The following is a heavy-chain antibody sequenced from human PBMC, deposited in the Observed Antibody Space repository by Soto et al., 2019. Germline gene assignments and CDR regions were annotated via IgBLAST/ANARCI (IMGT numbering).Heavy chain of an antibody. Sequence: EVQLVESGGGLVQPGGSLRLSCAASGFTFSSYWMHWVRQAPGKGLVWVSRINSDGSRTTYADSVKGRFTISRDNAKNMLHLQMNSLRAADTAVYYCARALTYYYDIDYWGQGTLVTVSS. D-gene: IGHD3-22*01. CDR3: ARALTYYYDIDY. J-gene: IGHJ4*02. CDR1: GFTFSSYW. CDR2: INSDGSRT. V-gene: IGHV3-74*01.